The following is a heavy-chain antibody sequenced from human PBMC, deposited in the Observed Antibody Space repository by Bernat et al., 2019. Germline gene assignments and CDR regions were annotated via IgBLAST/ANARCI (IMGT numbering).Heavy chain of an antibody. Sequence: QVQLVQSGAEVKKPGASVKVSCKASGYTFTSYAMHWVRQAPGQRLEWMGWINAGNGNTKYLQKFQGRVTITRDTSASTAYMELSSLRSEDTAVYYCARARTFVNYYGSGSYNRGYYYYGMDVWGQGTTVTVSS. J-gene: IGHJ6*02. D-gene: IGHD3-10*01. CDR1: GYTFTSYA. CDR2: INAGNGNT. CDR3: ARARTFVNYYGSGSYNRGYYYYGMDV. V-gene: IGHV1-3*01.